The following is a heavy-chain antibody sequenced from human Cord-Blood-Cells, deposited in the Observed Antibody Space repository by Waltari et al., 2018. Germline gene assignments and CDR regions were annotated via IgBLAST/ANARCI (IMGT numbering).Heavy chain of an antibody. CDR1: GGSISSGSCC. J-gene: IGHJ4*02. CDR2: IYYSGST. D-gene: IGHD6-6*01. CDR3: SSSSDY. Sequence: QPQPQEPGPGLVEPSETLSLTCTVSGGSISSGSCCWGWIRPPPGKGLEWIGSIYYSGSTYYNPSLKSRVTISVATSKNQFSLKLSSVTAADTAVYYCSSSSDYWGQGTLVTVSS. V-gene: IGHV4-39*01.